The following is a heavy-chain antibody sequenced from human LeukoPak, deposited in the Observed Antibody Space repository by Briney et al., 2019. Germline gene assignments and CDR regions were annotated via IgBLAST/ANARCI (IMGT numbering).Heavy chain of an antibody. CDR1: GGSISSGDYY. Sequence: SETLSLTCTVSGGSISSGDYYWSWIRQPPGKGLEWIGYIYYSGSTYYNPSLKSRVTISVDTSKNQFSLKLSSVTAADTAVYYCATVPTYYYDSSGCSFDYWGQGTLVTVSS. D-gene: IGHD3-22*01. V-gene: IGHV4-30-4*01. CDR3: ATVPTYYYDSSGCSFDY. J-gene: IGHJ4*02. CDR2: IYYSGST.